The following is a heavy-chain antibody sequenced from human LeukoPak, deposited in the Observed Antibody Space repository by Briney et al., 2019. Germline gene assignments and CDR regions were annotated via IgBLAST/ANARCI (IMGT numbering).Heavy chain of an antibody. CDR2: IYYSGST. CDR3: ARDPGAIAVAGIGYFDL. Sequence: PSETLSLTCTVSGGSISSYYCSWIRQPPGKGLEWIGYIYYSGSTNYNPSLKSRVTISVDTSKNQFSLKLSSVTAADTAVYYCARDPGAIAVAGIGYFDLWGRGTLVTVSS. J-gene: IGHJ2*01. CDR1: GGSISSYY. D-gene: IGHD6-19*01. V-gene: IGHV4-59*01.